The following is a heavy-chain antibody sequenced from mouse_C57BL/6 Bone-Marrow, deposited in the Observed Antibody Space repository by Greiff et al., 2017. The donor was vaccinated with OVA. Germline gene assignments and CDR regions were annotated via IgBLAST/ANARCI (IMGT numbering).Heavy chain of an antibody. Sequence: EVKLVESGGGLVQPGGSLKLSCAASGFTFSDYYMYWVRQTPEKRLEWVAYISNGGGSTYYPDTVKGRFHFSRDNAKKTLYRQKSRLKSEDTAMYYCARPGFITTVVATAGDYWGQGTSVTVSS. CDR2: ISNGGGST. CDR3: ARPGFITTVVATAGDY. J-gene: IGHJ4*01. D-gene: IGHD1-1*01. CDR1: GFTFSDYY. V-gene: IGHV5-12*01.